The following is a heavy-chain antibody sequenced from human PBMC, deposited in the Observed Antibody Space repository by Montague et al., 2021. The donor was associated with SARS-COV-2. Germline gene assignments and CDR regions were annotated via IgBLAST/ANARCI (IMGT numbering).Heavy chain of an antibody. CDR1: GSSFTDYF. Sequence: SETLSLTCAVYGSSFTDYFWTWIRQHPGKGLEWIGEINHDGSTNYNPSLKSRLTISVDTSKNQFSLNLTSVTAADAAVYYCARARGGRAVLIITYYHYHGMDVWGQGTTVTVSS. D-gene: IGHD2-8*01. CDR2: INHDGST. CDR3: ARARGGRAVLIITYYHYHGMDV. V-gene: IGHV4-34*01. J-gene: IGHJ6*02.